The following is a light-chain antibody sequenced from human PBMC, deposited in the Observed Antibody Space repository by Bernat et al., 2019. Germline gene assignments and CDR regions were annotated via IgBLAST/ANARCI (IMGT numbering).Light chain of an antibody. Sequence: DIQMTQSPSSLSASVGDRVTITCQASQDISTYLGWFQQKRGKAPKLLIYDASNLEAGVPSRFSGSGSGTDFTLTISNLQPEDFATYFCQQYDVVPFIFGPGTKVDV. CDR2: DAS. J-gene: IGKJ3*01. CDR1: QDISTY. CDR3: QQYDVVPFI. V-gene: IGKV1-33*01.